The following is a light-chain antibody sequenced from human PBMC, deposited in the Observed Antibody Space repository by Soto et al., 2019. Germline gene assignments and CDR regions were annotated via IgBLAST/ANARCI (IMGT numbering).Light chain of an antibody. J-gene: IGKJ3*01. CDR1: QSISSSY. CDR2: GAS. CDR3: QQYGSSPAVT. V-gene: IGKV3-20*01. Sequence: ETVLTQSPGTLSLSPGERATLSCRASQSISSSYLAWYQQKPGQAPRLLIYGASNGATGIPDRFSGSGSGTDFTLTISRLEPEDFAVYYCQQYGSSPAVTFGPGTKVDI.